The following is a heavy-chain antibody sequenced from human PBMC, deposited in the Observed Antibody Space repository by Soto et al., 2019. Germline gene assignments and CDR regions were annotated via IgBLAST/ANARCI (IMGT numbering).Heavy chain of an antibody. D-gene: IGHD5-18*01. CDR1: GYTFSSYD. CDR3: ARGDGYIFDW. J-gene: IGHJ4*02. V-gene: IGHV1-8*01. CDR2: MNPNTGNT. Sequence: XSVKVSCKASGYTFSSYDINWVRQATGQGLEWMGWMNPNTGNTGYAQKFQGRVTMTRNISIGTAYMELSNLRSDDTAVYSCARGDGYIFDWWGQGTLGTVSS.